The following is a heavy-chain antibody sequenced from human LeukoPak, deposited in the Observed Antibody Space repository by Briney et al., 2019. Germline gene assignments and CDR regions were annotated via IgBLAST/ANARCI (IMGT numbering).Heavy chain of an antibody. CDR2: IRYDGSNK. V-gene: IGHV3-30*02. CDR1: GFTFSSYG. D-gene: IGHD2-15*01. Sequence: GGSLRLSCAASGFTFSSYGMHWVRQAPGKGLEWVTFIRYDGSNKYYADSVKGRFTISRDNSKNTLYLQMNSLRTEDTAFYYCAKDPGYCSGGSCPGETDYWGQGTLVTVSS. CDR3: AKDPGYCSGGSCPGETDY. J-gene: IGHJ4*02.